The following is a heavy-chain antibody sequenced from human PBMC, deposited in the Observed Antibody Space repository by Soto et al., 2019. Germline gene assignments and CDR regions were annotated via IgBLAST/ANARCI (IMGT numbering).Heavy chain of an antibody. Sequence: PSETLSLTCTVSGGSISSGDYYWSWIRQPPGKGLEWIGYIYYSGSTYYNPSLKSRVTISVDTSKNQFSLKLSSVTAADTAVYYCARGSYYYDSSDYYHYWGQGTLVTVS. V-gene: IGHV4-30-4*01. D-gene: IGHD3-22*01. CDR2: IYYSGST. J-gene: IGHJ4*02. CDR1: GGSISSGDYY. CDR3: ARGSYYYDSSDYYHY.